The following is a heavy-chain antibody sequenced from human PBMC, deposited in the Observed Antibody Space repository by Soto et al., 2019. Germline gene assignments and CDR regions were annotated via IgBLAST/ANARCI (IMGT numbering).Heavy chain of an antibody. CDR2: ISGGGSSI. CDR3: ATPIEDSSSANYYFDV. CDR1: GFAFTSHE. Sequence: EMQLVESGGGLVQPGGSLRLSCAASGFAFTSHEMNWVRQAPGKGPEWLSYISGGGSSIYYADSVKGRFTISRDNAKNSLYLQMNSLRGEDTADYYCATPIEDSSSANYYFDVWGRGTLVTVSS. J-gene: IGHJ2*01. V-gene: IGHV3-48*03. D-gene: IGHD3-22*01.